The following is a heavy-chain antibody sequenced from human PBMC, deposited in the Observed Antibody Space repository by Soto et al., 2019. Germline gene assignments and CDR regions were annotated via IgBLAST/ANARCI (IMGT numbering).Heavy chain of an antibody. CDR3: ATGTNGTTGWYHP. V-gene: IGHV1-2*02. CDR2: INPKTGDT. Sequence: QVQLVQSGTEVKKPGASVTVSCKSSGYTFTDFYLHWLRQAPGQGLEGVGWINPKTGDTKSSQKFQGRVTMSRDTSDSTAYIDLTSLTSDDTAMYYCATGTNGTTGWYHPWGQGTRVTVSS. J-gene: IGHJ5*02. CDR1: GYTFTDFY. D-gene: IGHD1-1*01.